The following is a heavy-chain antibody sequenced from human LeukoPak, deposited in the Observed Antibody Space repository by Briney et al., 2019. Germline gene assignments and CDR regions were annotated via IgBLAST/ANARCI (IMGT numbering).Heavy chain of an antibody. CDR3: AREALRTPDY. CDR1: GYIFTGYY. V-gene: IGHV1-18*04. J-gene: IGHJ4*02. CDR2: ISAYNGNT. Sequence: ASVKVSCKASGYIFTGYYLHWVRQAPGQGLEWMGWISAYNGNTNYAQKLQGRVTMTTDTSTSTAYMELRSLRSADTAVYYCAREALRTPDYWGQGTLVTVSS.